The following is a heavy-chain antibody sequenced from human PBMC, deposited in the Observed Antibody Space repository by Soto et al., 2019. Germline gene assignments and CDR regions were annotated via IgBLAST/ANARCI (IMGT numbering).Heavy chain of an antibody. J-gene: IGHJ3*02. V-gene: IGHV4-31*03. Sequence: SETLSLTCPFSGGSISSGGYYWSWIRQHPGKGLEWIGYIYYSGSTYYNPSLKSRVTISVDTSKNQFSLKLSSVTAADTAVYYCARDGYSGYEADAFDIWGQGTMVTVSS. CDR2: IYYSGST. CDR1: GGSISSGGYY. CDR3: ARDGYSGYEADAFDI. D-gene: IGHD5-12*01.